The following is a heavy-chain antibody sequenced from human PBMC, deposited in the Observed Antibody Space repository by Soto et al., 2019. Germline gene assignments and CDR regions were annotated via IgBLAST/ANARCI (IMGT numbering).Heavy chain of an antibody. V-gene: IGHV4-59*01. CDR2: IYYSGST. Sequence: SESLSLACTVSGGSISSYYWSWIRQPPGKGLEWIGYIYYSGSTNYNPSLKSRVTISVDTSRNQFSLKLSSVTAADTAVYYCARDSGSGYVRGYGMDVWGQGTTVTVSS. J-gene: IGHJ6*02. CDR3: ARDSGSGYVRGYGMDV. CDR1: GGSISSYY. D-gene: IGHD5-12*01.